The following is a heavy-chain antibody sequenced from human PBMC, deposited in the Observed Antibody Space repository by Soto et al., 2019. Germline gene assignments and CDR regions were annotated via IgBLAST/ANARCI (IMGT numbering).Heavy chain of an antibody. J-gene: IGHJ4*02. CDR1: GYTFISYY. Sequence: ASVKVSCKASGYTFISYYMHWVRQAPGQGLEWMGIINPSGGSTSYAQKFQGGVTMTRDTSTSTVYMELSSLRSEDTAVYYCARDGIAAAGPSDFDYWGQGTLVTVSS. V-gene: IGHV1-46*01. D-gene: IGHD6-13*01. CDR2: INPSGGST. CDR3: ARDGIAAAGPSDFDY.